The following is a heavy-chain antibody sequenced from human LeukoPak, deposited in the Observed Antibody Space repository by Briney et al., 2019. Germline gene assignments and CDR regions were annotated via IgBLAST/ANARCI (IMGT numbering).Heavy chain of an antibody. Sequence: SETLSLTCSVSGGSMSNYYWSWIRQPAGKGLEWIGRIYTSGRTNFNPSLKSRVTMSVDTSKNQFSLRLSSVTAADTAVYYCARDFRGYDSSGYHDTLDIWGQGTMVTVSS. CDR3: ARDFRGYDSSGYHDTLDI. D-gene: IGHD3-22*01. V-gene: IGHV4-4*07. CDR1: GGSMSNYY. CDR2: IYTSGRT. J-gene: IGHJ3*02.